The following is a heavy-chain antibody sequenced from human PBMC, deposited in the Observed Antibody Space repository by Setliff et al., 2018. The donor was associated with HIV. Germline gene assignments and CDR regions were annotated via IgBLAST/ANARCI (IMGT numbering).Heavy chain of an antibody. V-gene: IGHV3-74*01. D-gene: IGHD1-26*01. CDR3: VRDGVGTTPFDY. CDR1: GFTFSNHW. J-gene: IGHJ4*02. CDR2: INYHGSDI. Sequence: GGSLRLSCVGSGFTFSNHWMQWVRQAPGKGLVWVSRINYHGSDISYADSVKGRFTISRDNAKNTVYLQMNNLRDEDTAVYFCVRDGVGTTPFDYWSQGSLVTVSS.